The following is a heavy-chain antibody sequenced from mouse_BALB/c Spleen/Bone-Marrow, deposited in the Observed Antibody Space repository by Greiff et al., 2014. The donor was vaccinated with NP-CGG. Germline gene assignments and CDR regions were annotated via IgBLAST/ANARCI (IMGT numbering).Heavy chain of an antibody. CDR3: TRGGLRHYAMDY. CDR1: GYTFSDYE. Sequence: QVQLKGSGAELVRPGASVKLSCKALGYTFSDYEMHWGKQTPEHGLGWIGAIHPGSGGTAYNQKFKGKATLTADKSSSTAYMELSSLTSEDSAVYYCTRGGLRHYAMDYWGQGTSVTVSS. D-gene: IGHD2-4*01. J-gene: IGHJ4*01. CDR2: IHPGSGGT. V-gene: IGHV1-15*01.